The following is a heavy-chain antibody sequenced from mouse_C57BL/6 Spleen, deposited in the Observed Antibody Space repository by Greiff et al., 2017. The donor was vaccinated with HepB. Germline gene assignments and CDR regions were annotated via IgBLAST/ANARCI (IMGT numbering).Heavy chain of an antibody. CDR3: APYDSNYEGFAD. Sequence: EVQLVESGPGLVKPSQSLSLTCSVSGYSITSGYFWYWIRQFPGNKLEWMGYISYDGSNNYNPSLKNRISVTRDTSKNQFFLKLNSVTTEDTATCYCAPYDSNYEGFADWGQGTLVTVSA. V-gene: IGHV3-6*01. CDR2: ISYDGSN. D-gene: IGHD2-5*01. CDR1: GYSITSGYF. J-gene: IGHJ3*01.